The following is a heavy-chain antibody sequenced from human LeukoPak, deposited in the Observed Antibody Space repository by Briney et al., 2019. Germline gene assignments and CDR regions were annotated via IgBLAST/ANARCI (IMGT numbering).Heavy chain of an antibody. J-gene: IGHJ4*02. CDR1: GITFSSYD. CDR3: ARDRGYCSGGSCYGSDY. CDR2: IRPSGDNT. V-gene: IGHV3-23*01. D-gene: IGHD2-15*01. Sequence: GGSLRLSCAVSGITFSSYDMTWVRQAPGRGLEWVSSIRPSGDNTYYGDSVKGRFTISRDNSKNTLYLQMNSLRAEDTAVYYCARDRGYCSGGSCYGSDYWGQGTLVTVSS.